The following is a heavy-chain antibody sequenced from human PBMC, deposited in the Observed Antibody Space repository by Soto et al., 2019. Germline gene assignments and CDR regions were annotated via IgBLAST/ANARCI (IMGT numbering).Heavy chain of an antibody. V-gene: IGHV4-59*08. CDR1: GGSISSYY. CDR2: IYYSGST. J-gene: IGHJ6*02. D-gene: IGHD4-17*01. CDR3: ARGFRSDGDYEYYYYGMDV. Sequence: SETLSLTCTVSGGSISSYYWTWIRQPPGKGLEWIGYIYYSGSTNYNPSLKSRVTISVATSKTQFSLKLSSVTAADTAVYYCARGFRSDGDYEYYYYGMDVWGQGTTVTVSS.